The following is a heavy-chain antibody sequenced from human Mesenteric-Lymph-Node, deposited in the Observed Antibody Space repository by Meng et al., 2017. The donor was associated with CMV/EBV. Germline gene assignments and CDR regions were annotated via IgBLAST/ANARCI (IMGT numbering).Heavy chain of an antibody. CDR2: VTGGGTT. V-gene: IGHV3-15*01. CDR1: GFPFNKAS. CDR3: TTALGGGGSFSDEFDY. D-gene: IGHD2-21*02. J-gene: IGHJ4*02. Sequence: GESLKISCTASGFPFNKASMSWVRQAPGKGLEWVGRVTGGGTTDYAAPVKDTFTISRDDSRDTLYLQMDSLKTEDTAVYYCTTALGGGGSFSDEFDYWGQGTRVTVSS.